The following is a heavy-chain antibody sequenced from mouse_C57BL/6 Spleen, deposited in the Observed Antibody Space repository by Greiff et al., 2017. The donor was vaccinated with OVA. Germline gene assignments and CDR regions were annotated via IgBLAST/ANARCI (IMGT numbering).Heavy chain of an antibody. J-gene: IGHJ2*01. CDR3: ARRGSKGPFDY. V-gene: IGHV1-43*01. CDR2: INPSTGGT. Sequence: EVKLEESGPELVKPGASVKISCKASGYSFTGYYMHWVKQSSEKSLEWIGEINPSTGGTSYNQKFKGKATLTVDKSSSTAYMQLKSLTSEDSAVYYCARRGSKGPFDYWGQGTTLTVSS. D-gene: IGHD1-3*01. CDR1: GYSFTGYY.